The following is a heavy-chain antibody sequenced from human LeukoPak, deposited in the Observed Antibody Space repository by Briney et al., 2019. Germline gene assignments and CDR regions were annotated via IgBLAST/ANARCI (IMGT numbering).Heavy chain of an antibody. J-gene: IGHJ5*02. CDR3: ARDLKNPGWFDP. D-gene: IGHD1-14*01. Sequence: TSETLSLTCTVSGGSISSYYWSWIRQPPGKGLEWIGYIYYSGSTNYNPSLKSRVTISVDTSKNQFSLKLSSVTAADTAVHYCARDLKNPGWFDPWGQGTLVTVSS. CDR2: IYYSGST. V-gene: IGHV4-59*01. CDR1: GGSISSYY.